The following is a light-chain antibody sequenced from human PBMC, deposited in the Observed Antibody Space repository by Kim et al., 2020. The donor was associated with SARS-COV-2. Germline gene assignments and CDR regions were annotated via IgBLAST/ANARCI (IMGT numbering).Light chain of an antibody. CDR2: SNN. Sequence: ELTQPPSASGTPGQRVTISCSGSSSNVGSNTVNWYQQLPGTAPKLLIYSNNQRPSGVPDRFSGSKSGTSASLAISGLQSEDEADYYCAAWDDSLNGFYVFGTGTKVTVL. J-gene: IGLJ1*01. V-gene: IGLV1-44*01. CDR1: SSNVGSNT. CDR3: AAWDDSLNGFYV.